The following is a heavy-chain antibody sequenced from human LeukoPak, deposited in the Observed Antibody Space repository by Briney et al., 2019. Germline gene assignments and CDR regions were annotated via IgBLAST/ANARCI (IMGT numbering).Heavy chain of an antibody. V-gene: IGHV4-34*01. Sequence: PSETLSLTCAVYGGSFSGYYWSWIRQPPGKGLEWIGEINHSGSTNYNPSLKSRVTISVDTSKNQFSLKLSSVTAADTAVYYCARASWYEGEPDWFDPWGQGTLVIVSS. D-gene: IGHD6-13*01. CDR2: INHSGST. J-gene: IGHJ5*02. CDR1: GGSFSGYY. CDR3: ARASWYEGEPDWFDP.